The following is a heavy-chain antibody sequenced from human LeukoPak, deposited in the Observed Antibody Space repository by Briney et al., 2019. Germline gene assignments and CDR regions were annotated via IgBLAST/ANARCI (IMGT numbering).Heavy chain of an antibody. CDR2: ISYDGSNK. V-gene: IGHV3-30-3*01. J-gene: IGHJ4*02. Sequence: PGGSLRLSCAASGFTFSSYAMHWVRQAPGKGLEWVAVISYDGSNKYYADSVKGRFTISRDNSKNTLYLQMNSLRAEDTAVYYCATRWGSGSYFDYWGQGTLVTVSS. CDR3: ATRWGSGSYFDY. CDR1: GFTFSSYA. D-gene: IGHD3-10*01.